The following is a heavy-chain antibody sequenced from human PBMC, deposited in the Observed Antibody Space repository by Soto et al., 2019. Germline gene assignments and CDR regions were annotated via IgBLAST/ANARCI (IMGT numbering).Heavy chain of an antibody. Sequence: TSETLSLTCTVSGGSISSGGYYWSWIRQHPGKGLEWIGYIYYSGSTYYNPSLKSRVTISVDTSKNQFSLKLSSVTAADTAVYYCARERGADQPYYDILTGCSEDYYYYYYMDAWGKGTTVTVSS. V-gene: IGHV4-31*03. D-gene: IGHD3-9*01. J-gene: IGHJ6*03. CDR2: IYYSGST. CDR3: ARERGADQPYYDILTGCSEDYYYYYYMDA. CDR1: GGSISSGGYY.